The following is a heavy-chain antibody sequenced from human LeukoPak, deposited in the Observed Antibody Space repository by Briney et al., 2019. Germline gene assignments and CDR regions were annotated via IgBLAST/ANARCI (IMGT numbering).Heavy chain of an antibody. J-gene: IGHJ4*02. V-gene: IGHV1-2*06. CDR2: INPKNGDT. CDR1: GYTFTAYY. D-gene: IGHD3-16*02. Sequence: GASVKVSCKASGYTFTAYYIHWVRQAPGQGLEWMGRINPKNGDTNYAQKFQGRVTMTRDTSISTASMELRRLKSDDSAVYYCARDSGWGNYRSVDYFDYWGQGTLVTVSS. CDR3: ARDSGWGNYRSVDYFDY.